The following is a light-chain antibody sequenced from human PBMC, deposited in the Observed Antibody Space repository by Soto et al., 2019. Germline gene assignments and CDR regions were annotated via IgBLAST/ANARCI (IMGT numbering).Light chain of an antibody. J-gene: IGKJ4*01. CDR2: AAS. Sequence: DLQMTQSPSSLSASVGDRVTITCRASQSISSYLNWYQQKPGKAPKLLIYAASSLQSGVQSRFSGSGSGTDFTLTISSLQPEDFATYYCQQSYSTLTFGGGTKVEIK. CDR3: QQSYSTLT. CDR1: QSISSY. V-gene: IGKV1-39*01.